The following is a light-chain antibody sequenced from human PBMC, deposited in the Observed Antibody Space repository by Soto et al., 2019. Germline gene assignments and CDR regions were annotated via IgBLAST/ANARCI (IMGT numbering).Light chain of an antibody. Sequence: EIVLTQSPGTLSLSPGDTATLSFRASQSVSSKLAWYQQKPGQAPRLLIYDASTRATGVPARFSGSGSGTDFTLAISRLAPEDFAFYYCQQYFTSPITFGQGTRLEIK. CDR2: DAS. V-gene: IGKV3-20*01. CDR3: QQYFTSPIT. CDR1: QSVSSK. J-gene: IGKJ5*01.